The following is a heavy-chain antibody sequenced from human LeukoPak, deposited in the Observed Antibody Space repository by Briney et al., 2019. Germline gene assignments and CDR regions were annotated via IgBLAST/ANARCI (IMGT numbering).Heavy chain of an antibody. Sequence: SETLSLTCAVSGGSISSGGYSWSWTRQPPGKGLEWIGYIYHSGSTYYNPSLKSRVTISVDRSKNQFSLKLSSVTAADTAVYYCARWRQLVRAFDIWGQGTMVTVSS. CDR1: GGSISSGGYS. J-gene: IGHJ3*02. CDR2: IYHSGST. D-gene: IGHD6-13*01. V-gene: IGHV4-30-2*01. CDR3: ARWRQLVRAFDI.